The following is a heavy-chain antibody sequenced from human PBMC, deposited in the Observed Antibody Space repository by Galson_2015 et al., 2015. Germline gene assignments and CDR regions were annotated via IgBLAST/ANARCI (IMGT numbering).Heavy chain of an antibody. V-gene: IGHV1-46*01. CDR2: INPSGGST. CDR1: GYTFTSYC. D-gene: IGHD3-9*01. CDR3: ARGPAYNNMLTGYYGYMDV. Sequence: SVKVSCKASGYTFTSYCMHWVRQAPGQGLEWMGIINPSGGSTTFARKFQGRVTMTRDTSTSTVYMELSSLRSEDTAVYYCARGPAYNNMLTGYYGYMDVWGKGTTVTVPS. J-gene: IGHJ6*03.